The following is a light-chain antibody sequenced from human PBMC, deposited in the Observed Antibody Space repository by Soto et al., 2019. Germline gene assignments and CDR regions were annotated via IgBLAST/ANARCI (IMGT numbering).Light chain of an antibody. CDR3: TSFTSASTQV. CDR2: DVS. Sequence: QSALTQPASVSGSPGQSITISCTGTSSDVGAYNYVSWYQQHPGKAPKLMIYDVSNRPSGVSNHFSGSKSGNTASLTISGLQAEDEADYYCTSFTSASTQVFGGGTKLTVL. J-gene: IGLJ2*01. CDR1: SSDVGAYNY. V-gene: IGLV2-14*01.